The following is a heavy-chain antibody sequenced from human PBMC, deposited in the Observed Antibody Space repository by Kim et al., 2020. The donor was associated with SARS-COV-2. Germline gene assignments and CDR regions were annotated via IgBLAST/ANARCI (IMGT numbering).Heavy chain of an antibody. J-gene: IGHJ5*02. Sequence: GGSLRLSCAGSGFTFSNSWIHWVRQAPGKGLEWVGRIKTKADGGTTDYAAPVKGRFTISRDDSNNMAYLQMNSLRIEDTGMYYCTKFFAWGPGDLVTVSS. D-gene: IGHD3-3*01. CDR1: GFTFSNSW. CDR2: IKTKADGGTT. CDR3: TKFFA. V-gene: IGHV3-15*01.